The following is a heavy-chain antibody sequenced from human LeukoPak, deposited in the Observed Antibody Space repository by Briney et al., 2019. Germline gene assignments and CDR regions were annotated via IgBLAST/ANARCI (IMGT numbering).Heavy chain of an antibody. Sequence: ASVKVSCKASGYTFTGYYMHWVRQAPGQGLEWMGWINPNSGGTNYAQKFQGRVTMTTDTSTSTAYMELRSLRSDDTAVYYCARDWGTERIITDYWGQGTLVTVSS. D-gene: IGHD2/OR15-2a*01. CDR2: INPNSGGT. CDR1: GYTFTGYY. J-gene: IGHJ4*02. V-gene: IGHV1-2*02. CDR3: ARDWGTERIITDY.